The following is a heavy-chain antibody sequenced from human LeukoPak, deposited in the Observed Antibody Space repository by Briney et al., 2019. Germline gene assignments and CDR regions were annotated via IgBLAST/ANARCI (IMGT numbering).Heavy chain of an antibody. CDR1: GYRFTSDW. V-gene: IGHV5-51*01. D-gene: IGHD2-15*01. Sequence: GESLKISCKGSGYRFTSDWSCGVREMPGKGLEGMGIIYPGDSDTRYSPSCQGQVTISADKSVNTAYLQWSSLKASDTAMYYCARLSGRVVCSAGSCYIESWGQGNLVTVSS. CDR3: ARLSGRVVCSAGSCYIES. CDR2: IYPGDSDT. J-gene: IGHJ4*02.